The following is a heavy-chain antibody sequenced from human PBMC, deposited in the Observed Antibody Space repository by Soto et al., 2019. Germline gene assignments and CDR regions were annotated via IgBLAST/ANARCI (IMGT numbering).Heavy chain of an antibody. Sequence: PGGSLRLSCAASGFIFSDHYMSWIRQAPGKGLEWLAYISGSTIYTDYADSVKGRFTISRDNAKDSVYLQMNSLRVDDTAVYYCSRAGILTTPYYFDYWGQGTLVTVSS. CDR1: GFIFSDHY. J-gene: IGHJ4*01. V-gene: IGHV3-11*05. CDR3: SRAGILTTPYYFDY. CDR2: ISGSTIYT. D-gene: IGHD4-4*01.